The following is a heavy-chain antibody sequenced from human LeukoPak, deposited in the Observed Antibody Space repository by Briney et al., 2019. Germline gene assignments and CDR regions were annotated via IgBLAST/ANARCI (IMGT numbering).Heavy chain of an antibody. D-gene: IGHD3-22*01. V-gene: IGHV4-38-2*02. CDR1: GYSISSGYY. CDR3: ASFGYYDSSGPNFY. J-gene: IGHJ4*02. CDR2: ISQSGST. Sequence: PSETLSLTCSVSGYSISSGYYWGWIRQPPGKGLEWIGSISQSGSTFYNPSLKSRVTISIDTSKNQFSLKLRSVTAADTAVHYCASFGYYDSSGPNFYWGQGTLVTVSS.